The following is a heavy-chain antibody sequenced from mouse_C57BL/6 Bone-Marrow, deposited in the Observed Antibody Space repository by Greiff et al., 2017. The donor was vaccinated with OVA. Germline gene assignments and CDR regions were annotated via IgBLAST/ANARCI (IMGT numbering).Heavy chain of an antibody. CDR2: IYPGDGDT. Sequence: VKLMESGPELVKPGASVKISCKASGYAFSSSWMNWVKQRPGKGLEWIGRIYPGDGDTNYNGKFKGKATLTADKSSSTAYMQLSSLTSEDSAVYFCARGGDYDGYWGQGTTLTVSS. J-gene: IGHJ2*01. CDR3: ARGGDYDGY. D-gene: IGHD2-4*01. CDR1: GYAFSSSW. V-gene: IGHV1-82*01.